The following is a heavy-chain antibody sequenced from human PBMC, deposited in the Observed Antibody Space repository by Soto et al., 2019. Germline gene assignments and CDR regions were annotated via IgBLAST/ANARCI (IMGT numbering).Heavy chain of an antibody. J-gene: IGHJ4*02. V-gene: IGHV1-2*04. CDR1: GYTLTDYY. CDR3: TRGAYYGSGTYPAYYFDS. CDR2: INPNSGGT. Sequence: QVQLVQSGAEVKKPGASVKVSCKASGYTLTDYYIHWVRQAPGQGLEWMGWINPNSGGTNFAQKFRGWVTMTRDTSISTAYMELTSLKSDDTAVYYCTRGAYYGSGTYPAYYFDSWGQGTLVTVSS. D-gene: IGHD3-10*01.